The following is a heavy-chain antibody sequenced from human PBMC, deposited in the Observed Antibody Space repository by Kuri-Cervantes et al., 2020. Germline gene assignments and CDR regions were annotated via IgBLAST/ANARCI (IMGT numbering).Heavy chain of an antibody. J-gene: IGHJ3*02. Sequence: LSLTCAVYGGSFSGYYWTWIRQPPGKGLEWIGEINHSGSTNYNPSLKSRVTISVDTSKNQFSLKLSSVTAADTAVYYCARDPDYDYVWGSYRYRLGAFDIWGQGTMVTVSS. D-gene: IGHD3-16*02. CDR3: ARDPDYDYVWGSYRYRLGAFDI. CDR2: INHSGST. CDR1: GGSFSGYY. V-gene: IGHV4-34*01.